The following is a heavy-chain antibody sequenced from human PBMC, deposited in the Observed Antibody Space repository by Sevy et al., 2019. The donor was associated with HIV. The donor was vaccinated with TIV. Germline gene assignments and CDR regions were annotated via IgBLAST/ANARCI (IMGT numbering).Heavy chain of an antibody. J-gene: IGHJ4*02. Sequence: GSLRLSCAASGFSFTSYSLNWVRQAPGKGLEWVSSISGSSSYIYYADSVKGRFTISRDNAKNSLYLQMNSLRAEDTAVYYCARWDADRRWYFDYWGQGTLVTVSS. CDR3: ARWDADRRWYFDY. D-gene: IGHD1-26*01. CDR2: ISGSSSYI. CDR1: GFSFTSYS. V-gene: IGHV3-21*01.